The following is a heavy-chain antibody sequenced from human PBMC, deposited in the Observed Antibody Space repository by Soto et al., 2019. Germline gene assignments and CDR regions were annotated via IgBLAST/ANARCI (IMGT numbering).Heavy chain of an antibody. D-gene: IGHD2-2*01. J-gene: IGHJ5*02. Sequence: QVQLQQWGAGLLKPSETLSLTCAVYGGSFSGYYWSWIRQPPGKGLEWIGEINHSGSTNYNPSLKSRVTISVDTSKNQFSLKLSSVTAADTAVYYCARGRMRYCSSTRCLRDKNWFDPWGQGTLVTVSS. CDR1: GGSFSGYY. V-gene: IGHV4-34*01. CDR2: INHSGST. CDR3: ARGRMRYCSSTRCLRDKNWFDP.